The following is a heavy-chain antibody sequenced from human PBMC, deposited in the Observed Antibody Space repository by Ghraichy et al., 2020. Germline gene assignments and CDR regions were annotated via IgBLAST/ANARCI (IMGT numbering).Heavy chain of an antibody. CDR2: ISYDGSNK. CDR3: AREGLGFGDFDY. J-gene: IGHJ4*02. V-gene: IGHV3-30*04. CDR1: GFTFSSYA. D-gene: IGHD3-16*01. Sequence: GGSLRLSFAASGFTFSSYAMHWVRQAPGKRLEWVAVISYDGSNKYYADSVKGRFTISRDNSKNTLYLQMNSLRAEDTAVYYCAREGLGFGDFDYWGQGTLVTVSS.